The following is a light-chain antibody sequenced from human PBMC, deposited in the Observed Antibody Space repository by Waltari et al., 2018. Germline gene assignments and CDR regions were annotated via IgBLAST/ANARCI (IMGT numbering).Light chain of an antibody. CDR1: QSIDSW. Sequence: IQMTQSPSTLSASVGDRVTITCRASQSIDSWVAWYQQKPGKAPNLLIYKASILHSGVPSRFSGRGSGTEFTLTISSLQPDDFAAYYCQQYHSSSRTFGQGTNVEMK. CDR3: QQYHSSSRT. J-gene: IGKJ1*01. V-gene: IGKV1-5*03. CDR2: KAS.